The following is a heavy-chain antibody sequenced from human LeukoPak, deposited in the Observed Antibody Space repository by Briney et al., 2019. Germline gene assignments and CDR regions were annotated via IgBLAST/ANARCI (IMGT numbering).Heavy chain of an antibody. J-gene: IGHJ4*02. CDR2: ISSSSSYI. D-gene: IGHD3-22*01. V-gene: IGHV3-21*01. CDR1: GFTFSSYS. Sequence: GGSLRLSCAASGFTFSSYSMTWVRQAPGKGLEWVSSISSSSSYIYYADSVKGRFTISRDNAKNSLYLQMNSLRAEDTAVYYCARDPAHHYYDSSGYPLTNWGQGTLVTVSS. CDR3: ARDPAHHYYDSSGYPLTN.